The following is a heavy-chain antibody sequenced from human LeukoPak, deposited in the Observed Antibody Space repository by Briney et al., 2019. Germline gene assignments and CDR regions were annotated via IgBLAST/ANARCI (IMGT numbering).Heavy chain of an antibody. Sequence: PSETLSLTCTVSGGSISSSNYYWGWIRQPPGKRLECIGSAYYSGNTYYNPSLKSRVTMSVDTSKNQFSLKLSSVTAADTAVYYCARGIVGAAIYYMDVWGKGTTVTLSS. CDR3: ARGIVGAAIYYMDV. V-gene: IGHV4-39*07. J-gene: IGHJ6*03. CDR1: GGSISSSNYY. D-gene: IGHD1-26*01. CDR2: AYYSGNT.